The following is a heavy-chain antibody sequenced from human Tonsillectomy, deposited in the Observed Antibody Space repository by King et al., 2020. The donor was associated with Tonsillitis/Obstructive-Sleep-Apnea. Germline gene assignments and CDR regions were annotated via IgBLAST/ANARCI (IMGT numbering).Heavy chain of an antibody. CDR2: IYPGDSDT. Sequence: QLVQSGAEVKKPGESLKISCKGSGYSFTSYWIGWVRQMPGKGLEWMGIIYPGDSDTRYSPSFQGQVTISADKSISTAYLQWSSLKASDTAMYYCARHLGYCTNGVCPHSLDYYYMDVWGKGTTVTVSS. V-gene: IGHV5-51*01. D-gene: IGHD2-8*01. CDR3: ARHLGYCTNGVCPHSLDYYYMDV. CDR1: GYSFTSYW. J-gene: IGHJ6*03.